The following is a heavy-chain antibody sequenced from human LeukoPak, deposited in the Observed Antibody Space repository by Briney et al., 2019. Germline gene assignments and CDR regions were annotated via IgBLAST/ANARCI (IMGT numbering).Heavy chain of an antibody. J-gene: IGHJ6*02. Sequence: ASVKVSCKASGYTFTSYGISWVRQAPGQGLEWMGWISAYNGNTNYAQKLQSRVTMTTDTSTSTAYMELRSLRSDDTAVYYCARINAASIAVAGTRVNYGMDVWGQGTTVTVSS. CDR3: ARINAASIAVAGTRVNYGMDV. V-gene: IGHV1-18*01. D-gene: IGHD6-19*01. CDR1: GYTFTSYG. CDR2: ISAYNGNT.